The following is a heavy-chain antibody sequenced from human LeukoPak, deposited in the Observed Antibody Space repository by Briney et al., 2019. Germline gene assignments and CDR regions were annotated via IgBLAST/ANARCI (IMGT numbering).Heavy chain of an antibody. CDR1: GGSISSGAYY. D-gene: IGHD3-22*01. CDR2: IYHSGST. Sequence: SETLSLTCTVSGGSISSGAYYWSWIRQPPGMGLEWIGYIYHSGSTYYNPSLKSRLTISVDRSNNQFSLKLRSVTAADTAVYYCARYYFDSSGYPIGIDYWGQGTLVTVSS. V-gene: IGHV4-30-2*01. J-gene: IGHJ4*02. CDR3: ARYYFDSSGYPIGIDY.